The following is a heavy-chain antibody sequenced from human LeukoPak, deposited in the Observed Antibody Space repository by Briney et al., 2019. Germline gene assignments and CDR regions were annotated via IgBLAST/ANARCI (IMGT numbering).Heavy chain of an antibody. D-gene: IGHD6-13*01. Sequence: GGSLRLSCASSGFAFSDYEMNWVRQAPGKGLEWVSYISSSGSIIYYADSVKGRFTISRDNAKRSLFLQMNSLRAEDTAIYYCARDSSAEKGQQLANWGQGTLVTVSS. CDR2: ISSSGSII. CDR3: ARDSSAEKGQQLAN. V-gene: IGHV3-48*03. CDR1: GFAFSDYE. J-gene: IGHJ4*02.